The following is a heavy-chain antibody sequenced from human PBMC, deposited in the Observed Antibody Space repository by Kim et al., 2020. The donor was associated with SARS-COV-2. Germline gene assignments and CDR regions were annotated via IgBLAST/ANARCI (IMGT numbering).Heavy chain of an antibody. Sequence: GGSLRLSCAASGFTFSSYGMHWVRQAPGKGLEWVAVISYDGSNKYYADSVKGRFTISRDNSKNTLYLQMNSLRAEDTAVYYCARGWALTDSSSFFDYWGQGTLVTVSS. CDR1: GFTFSSYG. J-gene: IGHJ4*02. CDR2: ISYDGSNK. CDR3: ARGWALTDSSSFFDY. D-gene: IGHD6-13*01. V-gene: IGHV3-33*05.